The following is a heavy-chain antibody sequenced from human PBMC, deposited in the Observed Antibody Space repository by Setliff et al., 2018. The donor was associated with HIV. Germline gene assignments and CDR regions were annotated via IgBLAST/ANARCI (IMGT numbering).Heavy chain of an antibody. CDR1: GGGVGSGGYY. D-gene: IGHD2-15*01. J-gene: IGHJ3*01. CDR2: IYHNGNT. V-gene: IGHV4-31*02. Sequence: SERMTLTWSGGGGGVGSGGYYWSWVRQHPGKGPEWIAHIYHNGNTYYNPSLKSRLTMSIDTSKNQFSLGLSSLTAADTAGSSCSRVPPLPWQQYAFDVLGQ. CDR3: SRVPPLPWQQYAFDV.